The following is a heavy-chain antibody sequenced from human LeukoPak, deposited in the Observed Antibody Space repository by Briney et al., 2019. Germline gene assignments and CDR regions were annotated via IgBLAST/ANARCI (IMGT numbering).Heavy chain of an antibody. CDR1: GFTFSSYW. Sequence: TGGSLRLSCAASGFTFSSYWMYWVRQVPGKGLVWVSRINSDGKTTNYADSVKGRFTISRDNAKNTLYLQMNSLRAEDTAVYYCARDITLTRGGRSDYWGQGTLVTVSA. CDR3: ARDITLTRGGRSDY. D-gene: IGHD3-10*01. J-gene: IGHJ4*02. CDR2: INSDGKTT. V-gene: IGHV3-74*01.